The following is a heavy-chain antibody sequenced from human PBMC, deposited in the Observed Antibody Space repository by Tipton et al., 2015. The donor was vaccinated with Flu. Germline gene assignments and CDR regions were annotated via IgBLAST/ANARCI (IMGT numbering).Heavy chain of an antibody. CDR3: ARHTGDSVRGVIDY. CDR1: GDSISSDYF. V-gene: IGHV4-38-2*01. CDR2: IHRSGST. Sequence: TLSLTCAVSGDSISSDYFWGWIRQPPGKGLEWIVTIHRSGSTKYNPSLTSRLTISVDTSKNQFSLRLSSVTAADTAVYYCARHTGDSVRGVIDYWGQGTLVTVSS. D-gene: IGHD3-10*02. J-gene: IGHJ4*02.